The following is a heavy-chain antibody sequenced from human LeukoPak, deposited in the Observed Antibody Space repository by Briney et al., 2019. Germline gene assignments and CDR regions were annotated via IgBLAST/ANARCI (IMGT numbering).Heavy chain of an antibody. J-gene: IGHJ2*01. Sequence: PGGSLRLSCAASGFTFSSYAMSWVRQAPGKGLEWVSAVSGSGSSTYYADSVEGRFTISRDNSKNTLYLQMNSLRAEDTAVYYCAKKFDLRWHYWYFDLWGRGTLVTVSS. V-gene: IGHV3-23*01. CDR1: GFTFSSYA. CDR3: AKKFDLRWHYWYFDL. D-gene: IGHD4-23*01. CDR2: VSGSGSST.